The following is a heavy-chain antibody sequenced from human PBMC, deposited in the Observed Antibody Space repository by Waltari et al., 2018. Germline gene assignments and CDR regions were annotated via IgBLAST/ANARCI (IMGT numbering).Heavy chain of an antibody. V-gene: IGHV3-73*01. CDR1: GFTFSGSA. Sequence: EVQLVESGGGLVQPGGSLKLSCAASGFTFSGSAMHWVRQASGKGLEWVGRIRSTANSYETADAAAVKGRFTISRDDSKNTLYLQMNSLRAEETAVDYCAKLWVSHSSSSGVYFDYWGQGTLVTVSS. J-gene: IGHJ4*02. CDR2: IRSTANSYET. CDR3: AKLWVSHSSSSGVYFDY. D-gene: IGHD6-6*01.